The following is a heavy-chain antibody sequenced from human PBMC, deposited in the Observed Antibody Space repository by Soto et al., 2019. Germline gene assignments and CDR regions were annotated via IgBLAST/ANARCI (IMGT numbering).Heavy chain of an antibody. J-gene: IGHJ4*02. CDR1: GYTFTSYY. CDR2: INPSGGST. V-gene: IGHV1-46*01. D-gene: IGHD3-9*01. Sequence: ASVKVSCKASGYTFTSYYMHWVRQAPGQGLEWMGIINPSGGSTSYAQKFQGRVTMTRDTSTSTVYVELSSLRSEDTAVYYCARDLEYYDILTGPLNYWGQGTLVTVSS. CDR3: ARDLEYYDILTGPLNY.